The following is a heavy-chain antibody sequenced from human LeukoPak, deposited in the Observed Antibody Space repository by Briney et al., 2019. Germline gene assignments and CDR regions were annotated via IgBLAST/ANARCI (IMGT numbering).Heavy chain of an antibody. CDR1: GFTFSGYV. V-gene: IGHV3-23*01. CDR3: AKDRDIILTGHGMDV. CDR2: ISGSGGST. D-gene: IGHD3-9*01. J-gene: IGHJ6*02. Sequence: PGGSLRLSCAASGFTFSGYVMTWVRQPPGKGLQWVADISGSGGSTYYADSVKGRFSISRDNSKNTLYLQLDSLRAEDTAVYYCAKDRDIILTGHGMDVWGQGTTVAVSS.